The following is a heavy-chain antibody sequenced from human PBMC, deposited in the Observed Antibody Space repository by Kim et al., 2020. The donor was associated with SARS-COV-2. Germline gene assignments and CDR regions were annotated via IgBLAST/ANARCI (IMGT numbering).Heavy chain of an antibody. J-gene: IGHJ4*02. V-gene: IGHV4-34*01. Sequence: LKSRVTISVDTSKNQFSLKLSSVTAADTAVYYCARSRTARNSSGWSGSDYWGQGTLVTVSS. CDR3: ARSRTARNSSGWSGSDY. D-gene: IGHD6-19*01.